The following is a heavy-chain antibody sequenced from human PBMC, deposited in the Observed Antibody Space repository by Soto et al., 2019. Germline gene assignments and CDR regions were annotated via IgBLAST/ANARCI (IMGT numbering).Heavy chain of an antibody. Sequence: SQTLSLTCAISGDSVSSNNSPWTWIRQSPARGLEWLGRTYYRSKWYNDYAVSVKSRITINPDTSKNQFYLQLNSVTPEDTAVYYCARNYDFWSGYPYGMDAGGQANPLHVXS. CDR3: ARNYDFWSGYPYGMDA. CDR2: TYYRSKWYN. J-gene: IGHJ6*02. V-gene: IGHV6-1*01. D-gene: IGHD3-3*01. CDR1: GDSVSSNNSP.